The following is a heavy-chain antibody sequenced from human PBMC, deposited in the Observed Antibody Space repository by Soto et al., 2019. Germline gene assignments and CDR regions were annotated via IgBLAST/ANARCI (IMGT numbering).Heavy chain of an antibody. CDR3: ARGIGGSGEDYYYGMDV. Sequence: GASVKVSCKASGYTFTSYYMHWVRQAPGQGLEWMGIINPSGGSTSYAQKFQGRVTMTRDTSTSTVYMELSSLRSEDTAVYYCARGIGGSGEDYYYGMDVWGQGTTVTVSS. CDR2: INPSGGST. D-gene: IGHD2-15*01. CDR1: GYTFTSYY. V-gene: IGHV1-46*01. J-gene: IGHJ6*02.